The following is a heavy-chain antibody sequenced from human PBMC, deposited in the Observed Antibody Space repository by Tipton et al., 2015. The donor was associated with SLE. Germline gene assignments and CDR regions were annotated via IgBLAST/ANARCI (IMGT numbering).Heavy chain of an antibody. CDR2: IYYSGST. Sequence: TLSLTCTVSGGSISSYYWSWIRQPPGKGLEWIGYIYYSGSTYYNPSFKSRVTISVDTSKNQFSLKLSSVTAADTAVYYCARTGTTWHWFDPWGQGTLVTVSS. J-gene: IGHJ5*02. D-gene: IGHD4-11*01. CDR1: GGSISSYY. V-gene: IGHV4-59*06. CDR3: ARTGTTWHWFDP.